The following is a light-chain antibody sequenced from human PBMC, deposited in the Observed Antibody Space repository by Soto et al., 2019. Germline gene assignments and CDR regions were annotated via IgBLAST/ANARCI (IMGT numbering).Light chain of an antibody. CDR2: AAS. CDR1: QGISTY. Sequence: DIQMTQSPSSLSASVGDRVTITCRASQGISTYLAWYQQKPGKVPSLLIFAASTLQSGVPSRFSGSGSGTDFTLTISSLQTEDVATYYCQKYNTAPWTFGQGTKVEIK. J-gene: IGKJ1*01. V-gene: IGKV1-27*01. CDR3: QKYNTAPWT.